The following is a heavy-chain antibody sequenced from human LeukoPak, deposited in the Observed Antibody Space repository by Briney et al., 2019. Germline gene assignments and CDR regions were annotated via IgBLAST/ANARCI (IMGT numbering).Heavy chain of an antibody. Sequence: ASVKVSRKASSFIFNNYGISWVRQAPGQGLEWMGWISVYNDNTKYSQNLQGRVTLTTDKSTNTAYMELRSLRSDDTAIYYCARAVSGGSSFFYMDVWGKGTTVTISS. V-gene: IGHV1-18*01. CDR1: SFIFNNYG. J-gene: IGHJ6*03. CDR3: ARAVSGGSSFFYMDV. D-gene: IGHD2-15*01. CDR2: ISVYNDNT.